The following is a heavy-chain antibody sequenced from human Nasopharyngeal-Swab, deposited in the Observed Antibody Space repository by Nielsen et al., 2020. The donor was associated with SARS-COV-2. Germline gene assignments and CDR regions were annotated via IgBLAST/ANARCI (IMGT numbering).Heavy chain of an antibody. CDR3: ARNLVGYYYDMVGAFDI. V-gene: IGHV4-34*01. CDR2: INHSGST. Sequence: SETLSLTCAVYGGSFSGYSWSWIRQPPGKGLEWIGEINHSGSTNYNPSLKSRVTISVDTSKNQFSLKLSSVSVADTAVYYCARNLVGYYYDMVGAFDIWGRGTMVTVSS. J-gene: IGHJ3*02. CDR1: GGSFSGYS. D-gene: IGHD3-22*01.